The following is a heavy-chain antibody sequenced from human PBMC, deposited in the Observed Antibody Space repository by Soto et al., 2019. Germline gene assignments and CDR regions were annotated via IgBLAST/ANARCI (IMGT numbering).Heavy chain of an antibody. CDR3: ARKRYGGYDFDS. J-gene: IGHJ4*02. D-gene: IGHD5-12*01. CDR2: VAQSGYT. CDR1: NGSMTSSLW. V-gene: IGHV4-4*02. Sequence: QLQLQESGPGLVKPSGTLSLTCTVSNGSMTSSLWWSWVRQSPGKGLEWIGEVAQSGYTSYNPSLKSRLPISQDRSRNQFSLRLTSVTAADTAVYYCARKRYGGYDFDSWGQGTLVTVSS.